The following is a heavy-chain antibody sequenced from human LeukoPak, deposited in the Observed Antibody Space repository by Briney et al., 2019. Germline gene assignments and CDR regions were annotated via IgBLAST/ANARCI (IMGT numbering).Heavy chain of an antibody. CDR3: ARVEYYASYYYYYYMDV. J-gene: IGHJ6*03. V-gene: IGHV4-4*02. CDR2: IYHSGST. D-gene: IGHD3-3*01. Sequence: SETLSLTCAASGGSISSSNWWSWVRQPPGKGLEWIGEIYHSGSTNYNPSLKSRVTISVDKSKNQFSLRLSSVTAADTAVYYCARVEYYASYYYYYYMDVWGKGTTVTVSS. CDR1: GGSISSSNW.